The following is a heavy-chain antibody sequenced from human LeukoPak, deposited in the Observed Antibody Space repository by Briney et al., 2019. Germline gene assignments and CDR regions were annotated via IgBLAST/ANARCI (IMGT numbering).Heavy chain of an antibody. D-gene: IGHD6-19*01. J-gene: IGHJ4*02. Sequence: PSETLSLTCTVSGGSISSYYWSWIRRPPGKGLEWIGYMYYSGSTNYNPSLKSRVTISVDTSKNQFSLKLSSVTAADTAVYYCARHGAGYSSDFDYWGQGTLVTVSS. CDR3: ARHGAGYSSDFDY. CDR2: MYYSGST. V-gene: IGHV4-59*08. CDR1: GGSISSYY.